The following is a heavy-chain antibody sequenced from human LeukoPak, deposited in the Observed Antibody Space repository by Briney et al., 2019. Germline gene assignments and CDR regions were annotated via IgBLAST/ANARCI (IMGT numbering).Heavy chain of an antibody. D-gene: IGHD3-9*01. V-gene: IGHV4-61*02. CDR2: IYSSGST. CDR1: GGSISSGSYY. CDR3: ARGGYDILTGLDY. Sequence: PSETLSLTCTVSGGSISSGSYYWSWIRQPAGKGLEWIGRIYSSGSTNYNPSLKSRVTISLDTSKNQFSLKLSSVTAADTAVYYCARGGYDILTGLDYWGQGTLVTVSS. J-gene: IGHJ4*02.